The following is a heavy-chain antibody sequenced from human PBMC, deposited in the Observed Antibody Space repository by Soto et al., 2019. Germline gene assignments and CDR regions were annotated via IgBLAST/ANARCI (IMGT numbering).Heavy chain of an antibody. V-gene: IGHV5-51*01. CDR3: ARRPADTAYSNWFDP. Sequence: PGESLKISCKGSGYSFTSYWIGWVRQMPGKGLEWMGIIYPGDSDTRYSPSFQGQVTISADKSISTAYLQWSSLKASDTAMYYCARRPADTAYSNWFDPWGQGTLVTVSS. CDR1: GYSFTSYW. J-gene: IGHJ5*02. D-gene: IGHD5-18*01. CDR2: IYPGDSDT.